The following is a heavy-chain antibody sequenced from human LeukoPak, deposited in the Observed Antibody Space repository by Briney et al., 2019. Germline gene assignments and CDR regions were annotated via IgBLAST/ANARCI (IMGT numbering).Heavy chain of an antibody. CDR3: AKEGQWPFGEDPFDY. J-gene: IGHJ4*02. CDR1: GFNFSNYW. CDR2: ISGSGGST. Sequence: GGSLRLSCGASGFNFSNYWMTWVRQAPGKGLEWVSAISGSGGSTYYADSVKGRFTISRDNSKNTLYLQMNSLRAEDTAVYYCAKEGQWPFGEDPFDYWGQGTLVTVSS. V-gene: IGHV3-23*01. D-gene: IGHD3-16*01.